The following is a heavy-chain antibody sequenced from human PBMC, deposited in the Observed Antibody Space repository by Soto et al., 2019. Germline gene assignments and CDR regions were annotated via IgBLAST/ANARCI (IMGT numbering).Heavy chain of an antibody. D-gene: IGHD2-8*01. J-gene: IGHJ6*02. Sequence: ASVKVSCKASGYSFTEYHIHWVRQAPGQGLEWLGRINPKSGGSSTAQKFQGWVTMTTDTSISTASMELTRLTSDDTAIYYCARGDSTDCSNGVCSFFYNHDMDVWGQGTTVTASS. CDR1: GYSFTEYH. V-gene: IGHV1-2*04. CDR3: ARGDSTDCSNGVCSFFYNHDMDV. CDR2: INPKSGGS.